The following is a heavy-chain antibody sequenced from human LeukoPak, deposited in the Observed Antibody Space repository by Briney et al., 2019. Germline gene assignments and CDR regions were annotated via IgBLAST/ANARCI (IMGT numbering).Heavy chain of an antibody. V-gene: IGHV4-59*01. CDR3: ARAANYDFWSGYYHFDY. CDR2: TYYSGST. Sequence: SETLSLTCTVSGGSISSYYWSWIRQPPGKGLEWIGYTYYSGSTNYNPSLKSRVTISVDTSKNQFSLKLSSVTAADTAVYYCARAANYDFWSGYYHFDYWGQGTLVTVSS. J-gene: IGHJ4*02. D-gene: IGHD3-3*01. CDR1: GGSISSYY.